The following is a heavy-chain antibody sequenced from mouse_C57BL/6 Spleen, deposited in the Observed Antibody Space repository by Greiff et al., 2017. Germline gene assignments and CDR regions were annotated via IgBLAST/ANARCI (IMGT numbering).Heavy chain of an antibody. CDR3: ARELRRRPFAY. Sequence: EVQLKESGPGLVKPSQSLSLTCSVTGYSITSGYYWNWIRQFPGNKLEWMGYISYDGSNNYNPSLKNRISITRDTSKNQFFLKLNSVTTEDTATYYCARELRRRPFAYWGQGPLVTVSA. J-gene: IGHJ3*01. CDR1: GYSITSGYY. V-gene: IGHV3-6*01. CDR2: ISYDGSN.